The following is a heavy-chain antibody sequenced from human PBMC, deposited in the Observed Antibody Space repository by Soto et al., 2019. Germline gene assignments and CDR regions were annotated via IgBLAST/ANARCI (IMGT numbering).Heavy chain of an antibody. Sequence: GGSLRLSCTASGLSVSDYSVNWVRQAPGKGLEWISYISSTGDLTLYADSVKGRFTIARDIAKNSLYLQMDSLRDEDSAVYYCATWATAVGGEGFWGQGSLVTVSS. CDR1: GLSVSDYS. J-gene: IGHJ4*02. CDR2: ISSTGDLT. CDR3: ATWATAVGGEGF. V-gene: IGHV3-48*02. D-gene: IGHD2-21*01.